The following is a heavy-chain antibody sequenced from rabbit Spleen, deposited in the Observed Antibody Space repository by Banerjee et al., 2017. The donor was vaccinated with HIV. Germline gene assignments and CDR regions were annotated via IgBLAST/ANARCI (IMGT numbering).Heavy chain of an antibody. J-gene: IGHJ4*01. CDR2: IDLVFGVT. V-gene: IGHV1S47*01. CDR1: GFDFSNYG. CDR3: ARFYAGYGDFGYAAM. Sequence: QEQLVESGGGLVQPGGSLKLSCKASGFDFSNYGVSWVRQAPGKGLEWIGYIDLVFGVTYYATWVNGRFTISSHNAQNTLYLQLNSLTAADTATYFCARFYAGYGDFGYAAMWGPGTLVTVS. D-gene: IGHD7-1*01.